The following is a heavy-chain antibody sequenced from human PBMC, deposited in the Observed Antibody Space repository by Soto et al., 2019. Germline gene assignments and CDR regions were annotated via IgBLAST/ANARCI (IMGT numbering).Heavy chain of an antibody. CDR1: GFTFSSYG. J-gene: IGHJ4*02. V-gene: IGHV3-33*01. D-gene: IGHD2-15*01. CDR2: IWYDGSNK. Sequence: QVQLVESGGGVVQPGRSLRLSCAASGFTFSSYGMHWVRQAPGKGLEWVAVIWYDGSNKYYADSVKGRFTISRDNSKNTLYLQMNSLRAEDTAVYYCARDQGAGWFDYWGQGTLVTVSS. CDR3: ARDQGAGWFDY.